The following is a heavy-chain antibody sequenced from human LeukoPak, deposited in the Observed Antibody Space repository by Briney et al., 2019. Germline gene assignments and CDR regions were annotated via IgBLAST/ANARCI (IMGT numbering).Heavy chain of an antibody. Sequence: PGGSLRLSCAASGFTFSSYGMHWVRQAPGKGLEWVAVISYDGSNKYYADSVKGRFTISRDNSKTTLYLQMNSLRAEDTAVYYCARVVRFDYYGSGSSLDVWGQGTTVTVSS. J-gene: IGHJ6*02. CDR3: ARVVRFDYYGSGSSLDV. D-gene: IGHD3-10*01. V-gene: IGHV3-33*01. CDR1: GFTFSSYG. CDR2: ISYDGSNK.